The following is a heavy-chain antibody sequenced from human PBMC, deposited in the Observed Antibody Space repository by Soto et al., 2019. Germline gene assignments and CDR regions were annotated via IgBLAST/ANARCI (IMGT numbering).Heavy chain of an antibody. CDR1: GFTFSSYW. V-gene: IGHV3-74*01. J-gene: IGHJ4*02. CDR2: VNGDGSRT. D-gene: IGHD4-17*01. Sequence: EVQLVESGGGLVQPGGSRRLSFEASGFTFSSYWMHWVRQNPGKGLVWVSRVNGDGSRTSYADSVKGRFTISRDNAKNTLYLQMNSLRADDTAVYYCARVGYGDYHFDYWGQGALVTVSS. CDR3: ARVGYGDYHFDY.